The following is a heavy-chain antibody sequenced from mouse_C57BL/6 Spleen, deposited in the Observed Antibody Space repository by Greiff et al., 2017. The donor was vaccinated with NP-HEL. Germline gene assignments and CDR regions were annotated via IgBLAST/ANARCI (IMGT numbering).Heavy chain of an antibody. V-gene: IGHV1-26*01. CDR1: GYTFTDYY. CDR2: INPNNGGT. CDR3: ARRGGSSYY. J-gene: IGHJ2*01. D-gene: IGHD1-1*01. Sequence: VQLQQSGPELVKPGASVKISCKASGYTFTDYYMNWVKQSHGKSLEWIGDINPNNGGTSYNQKFKGKATLTVDKSSSTAYMELRSLTSEDSAVYYCARRGGSSYYWGQGTTLTVSS.